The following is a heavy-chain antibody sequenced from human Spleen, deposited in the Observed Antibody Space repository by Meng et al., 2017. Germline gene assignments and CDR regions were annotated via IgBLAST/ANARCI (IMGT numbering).Heavy chain of an antibody. Sequence: GESLKISCAASGFTFKNYAMTWVRQAPGEGLEWVSVISGSGGENTHYADSVKGRFIISRDNAKNSLYLQMNSLRAEDTAVYYCASQSGSYYGPWGPGTLVTVSS. J-gene: IGHJ5*02. CDR2: ISGSGGENT. CDR1: GFTFKNYA. D-gene: IGHD1-26*01. V-gene: IGHV3-23*01. CDR3: ASQSGSYYGP.